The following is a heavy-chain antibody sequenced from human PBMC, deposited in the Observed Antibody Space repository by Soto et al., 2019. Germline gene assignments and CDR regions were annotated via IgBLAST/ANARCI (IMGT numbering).Heavy chain of an antibody. J-gene: IGHJ6*04. CDR1: GFTFSSYW. Sequence: EVQLVDSGGGLVQPGGSLRLSCGASGFTFSSYWMHWVRQGPGEGLVWVSRIMSDGSGTTYADSVKGRFTISRDNAKNTLYLQMNSLRAEDTAVYHCARSRGSGGVEYNMDVWGKGTTVTVSS. CDR2: IMSDGSGT. D-gene: IGHD3-16*01. V-gene: IGHV3-74*01. CDR3: ARSRGSGGVEYNMDV.